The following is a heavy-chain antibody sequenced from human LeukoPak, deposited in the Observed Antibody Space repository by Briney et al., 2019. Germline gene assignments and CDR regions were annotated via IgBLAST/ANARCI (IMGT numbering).Heavy chain of an antibody. CDR1: GGSVSSGSYY. D-gene: IGHD3-22*01. Sequence: SETLSLTGTVSGGSVSSGSYYWSWIRQPPGKGLEWIGYIYYSGSTYYNPSLKSRVTISVDTSKNQFSLKLSSVTAADTAVYYCARESGGYYDSNGKGAFDIWGQGTMVTVSS. V-gene: IGHV4-31*03. CDR3: ARESGGYYDSNGKGAFDI. CDR2: IYYSGST. J-gene: IGHJ3*02.